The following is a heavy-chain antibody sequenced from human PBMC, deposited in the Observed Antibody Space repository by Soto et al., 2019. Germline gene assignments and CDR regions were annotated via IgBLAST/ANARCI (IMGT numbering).Heavy chain of an antibody. J-gene: IGHJ6*02. CDR1: GFTFSSYA. CDR2: ISGSGGST. D-gene: IGHD6-19*01. V-gene: IGHV3-23*01. CDR3: ASFPYRGWYGTSSYGMDV. Sequence: GGSLRLSCAASGFTFSSYAMSWVRQAPGKGLEWVSAISGSGGSTYYADSVKGRFTISRDNSKNTLYLQMNSLRAEDTAVYYCASFPYRGWYGTSSYGMDVWGQGTTVPVSS.